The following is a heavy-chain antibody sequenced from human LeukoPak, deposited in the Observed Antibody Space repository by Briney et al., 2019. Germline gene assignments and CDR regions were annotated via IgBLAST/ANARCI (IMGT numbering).Heavy chain of an antibody. CDR2: IYSSGST. V-gene: IGHV4-59*01. CDR1: GGSISSYY. CDR3: ARVHRDSSSSCFDY. J-gene: IGHJ4*02. Sequence: PSETPSLTCTVSGGSISSYYWSWIRQPPGKGLEWIGYIYSSGSTNYNPSLKSRVTISVDTSKNQFSLKLSSVTAADTAVYYCARVHRDSSSSCFDYWGQGTLVTVSS. D-gene: IGHD6-6*01.